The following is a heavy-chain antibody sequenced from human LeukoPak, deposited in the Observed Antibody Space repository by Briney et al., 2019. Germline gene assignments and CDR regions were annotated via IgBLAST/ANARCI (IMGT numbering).Heavy chain of an antibody. V-gene: IGHV1-18*04. CDR2: ISAYNGNT. J-gene: IGHJ3*02. CDR3: ARDRGDIVVVRGAFDI. CDR1: GYTFTGYY. D-gene: IGHD2-2*01. Sequence: ASVTVSCKASGYTFTGYYMHWVRQAPGQGLEWMGWISAYNGNTNYAQKLQGRVTMTTDTSMSTAYMELRSLRSDDTAVYYCARDRGDIVVVRGAFDIWGQGTMVTVSS.